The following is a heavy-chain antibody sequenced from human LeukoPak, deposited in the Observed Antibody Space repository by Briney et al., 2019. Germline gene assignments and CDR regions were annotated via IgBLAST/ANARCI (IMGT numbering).Heavy chain of an antibody. J-gene: IGHJ5*02. V-gene: IGHV5-51*01. CDR2: IYPGDSDT. CDR1: GYSFTSYW. Sequence: GESLKISCKGSGYSFTSYWIGWVRQMPGKGLEWMGIIYPGDSDTRYSPSFQGQVTISADKSISTAYLQWSSLKASDTAMYYCARLHSSGWSSLNQNWFDPWGQGTLVTVSS. D-gene: IGHD6-19*01. CDR3: ARLHSSGWSSLNQNWFDP.